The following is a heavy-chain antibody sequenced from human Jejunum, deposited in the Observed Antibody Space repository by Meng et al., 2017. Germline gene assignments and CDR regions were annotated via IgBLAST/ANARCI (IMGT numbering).Heavy chain of an antibody. J-gene: IGHJ4*02. CDR3: ARGGGGSCSGGTCYGDY. CDR2: INTDTGRP. CDR1: GYTFTNYA. D-gene: IGHD2-15*01. V-gene: IGHV7-4-1*02. Sequence: QGQLEQSGSELKNPGASVTVSCKASGYTFTNYAMNWVRQAPGQGLEWVGWINTDTGRPTYAQDFTGRFVFSLDTSVSTAYLQISSLKAEDTAVYYCARGGGGSCSGGTCYGDYWGQGTLVTVFS.